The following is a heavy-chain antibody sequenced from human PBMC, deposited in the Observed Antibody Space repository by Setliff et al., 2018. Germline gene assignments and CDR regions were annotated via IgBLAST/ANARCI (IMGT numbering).Heavy chain of an antibody. J-gene: IGHJ4*02. D-gene: IGHD6-13*01. CDR3: ARAGLAAAGRKGVFDH. V-gene: IGHV3-20*04. CDR1: GFTFTSHA. Sequence: GGSLRLSCAASGFTFTSHAMNWVRQAPGKGLEWVSGVEWNGGGTRYADSVKGRVTMTTDTSTSTVYMELNSLTSDDTAVYYCARAGLAAAGRKGVFDHWGQGTLVTVSS. CDR2: VEWNGGGT.